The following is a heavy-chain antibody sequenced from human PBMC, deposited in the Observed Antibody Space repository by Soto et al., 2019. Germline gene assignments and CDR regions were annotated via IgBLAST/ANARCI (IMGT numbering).Heavy chain of an antibody. J-gene: IGHJ4*02. CDR3: TTYRYCSNGVCYGSRWYSGGDY. D-gene: IGHD2-8*01. CDR1: GFTFSDTW. Sequence: EVQLVESGGGLVKPGGSLRLSCVVSGFTFSDTWMSWVRQAPGKGLEWVGRIKSKTDGGTTDYAAPVKGRFTISRDDSKNTLYLQMNSPKTEDTAVYYCTTYRYCSNGVCYGSRWYSGGDYWGQGTLVTVSS. CDR2: IKSKTDGGTT. V-gene: IGHV3-15*01.